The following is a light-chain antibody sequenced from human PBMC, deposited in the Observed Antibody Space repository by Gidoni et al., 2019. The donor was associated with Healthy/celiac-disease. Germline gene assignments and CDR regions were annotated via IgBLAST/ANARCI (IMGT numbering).Light chain of an antibody. CDR1: QGISSY. CDR3: QQLNSYPRT. J-gene: IGKJ2*01. Sequence: DIQLTQSPSFLSASVGDRVTITCRASQGISSYLAWYQQKPGKAPKLLLYAASTLQSGVPSRFSGSGSGTEFTLTISSLQPEDFATYYCQQLNSYPRTFGQXTKLEIK. V-gene: IGKV1-9*01. CDR2: AAS.